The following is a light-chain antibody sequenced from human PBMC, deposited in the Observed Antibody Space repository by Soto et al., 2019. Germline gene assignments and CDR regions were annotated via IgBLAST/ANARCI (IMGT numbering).Light chain of an antibody. CDR2: DVS. V-gene: IGLV2-14*03. Sequence: QSALTQPASVSGSPGQSITISCTGTSNDIGGYSYVSWYQQHPGKAPQLLIYDVSNRPSGVSDRFSGSKSGNTASLTISGGQAEDEADYYCSSCTTSSTVIFGGGTKLTVL. J-gene: IGLJ2*01. CDR3: SSCTTSSTVI. CDR1: SNDIGGYSY.